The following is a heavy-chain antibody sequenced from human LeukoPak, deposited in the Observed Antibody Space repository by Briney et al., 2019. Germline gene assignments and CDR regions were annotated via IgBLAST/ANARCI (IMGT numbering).Heavy chain of an antibody. CDR2: IESVGNI. V-gene: IGHV3-66*01. J-gene: IGHJ5*02. Sequence: PGGSLRLSCAASGFTVSSNYISWVRQVPGKGLEWISIIESVGNIYSADSVRGRFTISRDNPKNTVFLQMNSLRVEDTAVYYRARALGLRLDPWGQGTLVTVSS. CDR3: ARALGLRLDP. CDR1: GFTVSSNY.